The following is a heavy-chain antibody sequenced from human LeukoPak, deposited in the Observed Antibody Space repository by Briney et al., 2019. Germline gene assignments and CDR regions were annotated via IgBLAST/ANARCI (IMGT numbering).Heavy chain of an antibody. CDR2: TWYDGTNK. CDR1: GFTFSSYV. V-gene: IGHV3-33*01. J-gene: IGHJ4*02. CDR3: ARGDRSSWFNFDY. Sequence: PALSLRLSCAASGFTFSSYVMHWVRQAPGKGLEWVAVTWYDGTNKYFADSVRGRFSISRDNSKNTLYLQMNSLRAEDTAVYYCARGDRSSWFNFDYWGQGTLVAVSS. D-gene: IGHD6-13*01.